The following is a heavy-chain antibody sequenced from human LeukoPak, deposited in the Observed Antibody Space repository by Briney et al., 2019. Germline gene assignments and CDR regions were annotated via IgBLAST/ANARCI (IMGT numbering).Heavy chain of an antibody. CDR2: ISSSGSTI. CDR1: GFTFSSYE. CDR3: ARVLYGDSPFGY. J-gene: IGHJ4*02. D-gene: IGHD4-17*01. Sequence: GGSLRLSCAASGFTFSSYEMNWVRQAPGKGLEWVSYISSSGSTIYYADSVKGRFTISRDNAKNSLYLQMNSLRAEDTAVYYCARVLYGDSPFGYWGQGTLVTVSS. V-gene: IGHV3-48*03.